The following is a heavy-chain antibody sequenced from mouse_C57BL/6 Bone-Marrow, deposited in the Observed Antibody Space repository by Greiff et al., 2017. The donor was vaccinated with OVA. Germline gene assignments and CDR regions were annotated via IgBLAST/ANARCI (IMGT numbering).Heavy chain of an antibody. CDR3: AGTTVVAPLDY. CDR1: GYTFTSYG. V-gene: IGHV1-81*01. CDR2: IYPRSGNT. J-gene: IGHJ2*01. D-gene: IGHD1-1*01. Sequence: QVQLKESGAELARPGASVKLSCKASGYTFTSYGISWVKQRTGQGLEWIGEIYPRSGNTYYNEKFKGKATLTADKSSSTAYMELRSLTSEDSAVYFCAGTTVVAPLDYWGQGTTLTVSS.